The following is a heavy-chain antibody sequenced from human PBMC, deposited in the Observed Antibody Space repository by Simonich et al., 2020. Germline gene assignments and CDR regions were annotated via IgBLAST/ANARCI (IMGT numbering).Heavy chain of an antibody. CDR1: GGTFSSYA. CDR2: IIPILGIA. J-gene: IGHJ6*03. Sequence: QVQLVQSGAEVKKPGSSVKVSCKASGGTFSSYAISWVRQAPEQGLEWMERIIPILGIANYEQKCQGRVTMTADKSTSTAYMELSSLRSEDTAVYYCARGGLADRRIVYYYYMDVWGKGTTVTVSS. V-gene: IGHV1-69*09. CDR3: ARGGLADRRIVYYYYMDV. D-gene: IGHD2-15*01.